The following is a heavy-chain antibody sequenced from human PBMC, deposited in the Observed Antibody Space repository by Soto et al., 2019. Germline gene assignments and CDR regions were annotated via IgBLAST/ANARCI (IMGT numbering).Heavy chain of an antibody. D-gene: IGHD7-27*01. CDR1: GFTFSDYH. CDR3: ARCLRATSPLTF. J-gene: IGHJ4*02. CDR2: ISETGSHT. V-gene: IGHV3-11*06. Sequence: VQLMDSGGGLVKPGGSLRLSCEASGFTFSDYHMSWIRQAPGKGLEWVALISETGSHTAYAESVQGRFTISRDNARPSVFLQMNSLMSEDTAVYFCARCLRATSPLTFWGQGTPVTVSS.